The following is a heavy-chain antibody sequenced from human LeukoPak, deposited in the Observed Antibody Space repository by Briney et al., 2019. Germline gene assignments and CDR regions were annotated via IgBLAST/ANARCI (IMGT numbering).Heavy chain of an antibody. Sequence: SETLSLTCTVSGGSISSYYWSWIRQPPGKGLEWIGEINHSGSTNYNPSLKSRVTISVDTSKNQFSLKLSSVTAADTAVYYCASCYDFWSGLFDPWGQGTLVTVSS. V-gene: IGHV4-34*01. CDR1: GGSISSYY. D-gene: IGHD3-3*01. CDR2: INHSGST. J-gene: IGHJ5*02. CDR3: ASCYDFWSGLFDP.